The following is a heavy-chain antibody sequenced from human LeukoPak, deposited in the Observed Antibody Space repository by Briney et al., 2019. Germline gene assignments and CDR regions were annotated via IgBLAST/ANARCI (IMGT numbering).Heavy chain of an antibody. V-gene: IGHV4-39*07. CDR3: ARAAPGGSHDAFDT. J-gene: IGHJ3*02. CDR2: IYYSGST. Sequence: SETLSLTCTVSGGSISSSSYYWGWIRQPPGKGLEWIGSIYYSGSTYYNPSLKSRVTISVDTSKNQFSLELSSVTAADTAVYYCARAAPGGSHDAFDTWGQGTMVTVSS. CDR1: GGSISSSSYY. D-gene: IGHD3-16*01.